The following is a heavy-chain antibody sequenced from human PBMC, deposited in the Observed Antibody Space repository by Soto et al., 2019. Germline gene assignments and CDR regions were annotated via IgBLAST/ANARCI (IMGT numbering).Heavy chain of an antibody. J-gene: IGHJ4*02. V-gene: IGHV3-23*01. CDR2: ISGSGGST. CDR1: GFTFSSYA. D-gene: IGHD1-26*01. CDR3: TTEKSGSLDY. Sequence: GGSLRLSCAASGFTFSSYAMSWVRQAPGKGLEWVSGISGSGGSTYCVDSVKGRFTISRDNSKNTLYLQMNSLRAEDTAGYYCTTEKSGSLDYWGQGTQVTVSS.